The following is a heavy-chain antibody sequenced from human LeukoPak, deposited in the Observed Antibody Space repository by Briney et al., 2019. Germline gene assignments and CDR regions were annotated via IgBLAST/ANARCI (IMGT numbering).Heavy chain of an antibody. CDR3: ARATYGSSPVPADY. CDR2: IYHSGST. D-gene: IGHD6-6*01. V-gene: IGHV4-38-2*02. J-gene: IGHJ4*02. CDR1: GYSLSSGHY. Sequence: SETLSLTCSVSGYSLSSGHYWGWIRQPPGKGLEWIGSIYHSGSTYYNPSLKSRVTISLDTSKNQFSLKLSSVTAADTAVYYCARATYGSSPVPADYWGQGTLVTVSS.